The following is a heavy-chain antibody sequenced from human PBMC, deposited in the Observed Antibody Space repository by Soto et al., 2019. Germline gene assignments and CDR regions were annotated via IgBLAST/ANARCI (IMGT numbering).Heavy chain of an antibody. CDR1: GFTFSSYA. J-gene: IGHJ6*02. D-gene: IGHD3-3*01. Sequence: TASGFTFSSYAMSWVRQAPGKGLEWVSAISGSGVSTYYADSVKGRFTISRDNSKNTLYLQMNSLRAEDTAAYYCAKDYDFWSGYRYGMDVWGQGTTVTVSS. CDR2: ISGSGVST. CDR3: AKDYDFWSGYRYGMDV. V-gene: IGHV3-23*01.